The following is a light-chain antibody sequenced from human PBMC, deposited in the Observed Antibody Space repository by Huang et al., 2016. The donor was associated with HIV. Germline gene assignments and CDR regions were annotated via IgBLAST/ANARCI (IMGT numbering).Light chain of an antibody. CDR3: QQYNNWPRT. J-gene: IGKJ1*01. Sequence: EIVMTQSPGTLSVSPGERATLSCRASQSVSSNLAGYQQKPGQAPRLLIYGSSTRATGIPARLSGSGSGTEFTLTISSLQSEDSAVYYCQQYNNWPRTFGQGTKVEIK. CDR1: QSVSSN. CDR2: GSS. V-gene: IGKV3-15*01.